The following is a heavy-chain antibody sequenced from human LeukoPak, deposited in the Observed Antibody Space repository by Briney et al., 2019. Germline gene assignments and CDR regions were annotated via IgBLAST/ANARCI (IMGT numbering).Heavy chain of an antibody. D-gene: IGHD3-10*01. CDR1: GYTFTSYY. CDR3: VRDGEVIIKPAASFPHDAFDI. J-gene: IGHJ3*02. V-gene: IGHV1-46*01. CDR2: INPSGGRT. Sequence: ASVKVSCKASGYTFTSYYMHWVRQAPGQGLEWMGIINPSGGRTNYAPKFQGRATMTRDTATSTVYMELSSLRSEDTAVYYCVRDGEVIIKPAASFPHDAFDIWGQGTMVIVSS.